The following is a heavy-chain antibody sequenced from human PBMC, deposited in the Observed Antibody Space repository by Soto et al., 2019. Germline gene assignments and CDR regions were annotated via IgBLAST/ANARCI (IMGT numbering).Heavy chain of an antibody. CDR1: GYTFTSYY. CDR3: ARGAAVAGTILVIDAFDI. Sequence: ASVKVSCKASGYTFTSYYMHWVRQAPGQGLEWMGIINPSGGSTSYAQKFQGRVTMTRDTSTSTVYMELSSLRSEDTAVYYCARGAAVAGTILVIDAFDIWGQGTMVPGSS. V-gene: IGHV1-46*03. D-gene: IGHD6-19*01. CDR2: INPSGGST. J-gene: IGHJ3*02.